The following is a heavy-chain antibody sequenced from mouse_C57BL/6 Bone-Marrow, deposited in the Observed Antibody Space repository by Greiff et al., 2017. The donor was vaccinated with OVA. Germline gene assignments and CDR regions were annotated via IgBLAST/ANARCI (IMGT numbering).Heavy chain of an antibody. CDR2: IDPEDGET. V-gene: IGHV14-2*01. CDR3: ARSGVHYFDY. J-gene: IGHJ2*01. Sequence: EVQLQQSGAELAKPGASVKLSCKASGYTFTSYWMHWVKQRPGQGLEWIGRIDPEDGETKYAPKFQGKATITADTSSNTAYLQLSSLTSEDTAVYYCARSGVHYFDYWGQGTTLTVSS. D-gene: IGHD4-1*01. CDR1: GYTFTSYW.